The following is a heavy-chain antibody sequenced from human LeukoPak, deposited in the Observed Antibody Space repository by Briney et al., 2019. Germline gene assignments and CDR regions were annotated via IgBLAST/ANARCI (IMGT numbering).Heavy chain of an antibody. Sequence: PSETLSLTCAVYGGSFSGYYWSGIRQPPGKGLEWIGEINHSGSTNYNPSLKSRVTISVDTSKNQFSLKLSSVTAADTAVYYCARGQRGRYCSSTSCPIRHYYYMDVWGKGTTVTVSS. J-gene: IGHJ6*03. V-gene: IGHV4-34*01. D-gene: IGHD2-2*01. CDR2: INHSGST. CDR3: ARGQRGRYCSSTSCPIRHYYYMDV. CDR1: GGSFSGYY.